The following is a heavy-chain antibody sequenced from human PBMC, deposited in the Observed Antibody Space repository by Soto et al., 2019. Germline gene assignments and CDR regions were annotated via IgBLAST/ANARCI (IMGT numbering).Heavy chain of an antibody. CDR3: AKDGGYSYGYSPRYYYGMDV. CDR1: GFTFSSYA. V-gene: IGHV3-23*01. CDR2: ISGSGGST. Sequence: EVQLLESGGGLVQPGGSLRLSCAASGFTFSSYAMSWVRQAPGKGLEWVSAISGSGGSTYYADSVKGRFTISRDNSKNTLYLQMTSLRAGDTAVYYSAKDGGYSYGYSPRYYYGMDVWGQGTTVTVSS. D-gene: IGHD5-18*01. J-gene: IGHJ6*02.